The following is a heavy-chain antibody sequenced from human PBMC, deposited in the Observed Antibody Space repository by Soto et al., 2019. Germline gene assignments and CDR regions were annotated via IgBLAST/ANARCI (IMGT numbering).Heavy chain of an antibody. CDR2: INPSGGST. J-gene: IGHJ4*02. D-gene: IGHD5-12*01. CDR1: GYTFTSYY. CDR3: ARASLRWLRLVYFDY. Sequence: ASVKVSCKASGYTFTSYYMHWVRQAPGQGLEWMGIINPSGGSTSYAQKFQGRVTMTRDTSTSTVYMELSSLRSEDTAVYYCARASLRWLRLVYFDYWGRGTLVTVSS. V-gene: IGHV1-46*03.